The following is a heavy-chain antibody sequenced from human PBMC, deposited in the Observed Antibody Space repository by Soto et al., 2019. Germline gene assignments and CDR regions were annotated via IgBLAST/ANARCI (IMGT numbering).Heavy chain of an antibody. J-gene: IGHJ4*02. CDR1: GDSISSGDYY. V-gene: IGHV4-30-4*01. D-gene: IGHD2-21*02. Sequence: SETLSLTCTVSGDSISSGDYYWSWIRQPPGKGLEWIGCIYYSGNTYYNPSLKRRFSISVDTSKNQFSLHLSSVTAADTAVYYCARHLPYCGGDCYSLDYWGQGTLVTVSS. CDR2: IYYSGNT. CDR3: ARHLPYCGGDCYSLDY.